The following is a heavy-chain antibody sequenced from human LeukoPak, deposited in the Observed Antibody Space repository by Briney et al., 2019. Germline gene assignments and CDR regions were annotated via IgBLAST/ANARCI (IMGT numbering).Heavy chain of an antibody. Sequence: PARSLRLSCAASGFTFSSYGMHWVRQAPGKGLEWVAFIRYNGSNYYYADCVQGRFTITRDKSKNTLYLQMIIMRAEDTAVYYCAKDSGSSAPFDAFDIWGQGTMVTVSS. CDR1: GFTFSSYG. CDR2: IRYNGSNY. V-gene: IGHV3-30*02. D-gene: IGHD2-2*01. J-gene: IGHJ3*02. CDR3: AKDSGSSAPFDAFDI.